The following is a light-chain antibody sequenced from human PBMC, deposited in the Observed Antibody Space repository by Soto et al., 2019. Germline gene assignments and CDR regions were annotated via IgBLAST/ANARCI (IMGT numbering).Light chain of an antibody. CDR2: TNN. J-gene: IGLJ3*02. CDR1: SSDIGSYA. V-gene: IGLV1-44*01. CDR3: ATWHDSLNGWV. Sequence: QSVLTQPPSASGTPGQRVTISCSGSSSDIGSYAVNWYQQLPGTAPKLLIYTNNQRPSGFPDRFSGSKSGTSASLAISGLQSEDEADYYCATWHDSLNGWVFGGGTKVTVL.